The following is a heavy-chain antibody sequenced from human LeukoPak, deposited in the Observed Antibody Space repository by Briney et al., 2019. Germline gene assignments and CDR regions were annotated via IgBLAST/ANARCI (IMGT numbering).Heavy chain of an antibody. Sequence: SETLSLTCTVSGGSINTYYWSWIRQPPGKGLEWIGYIHDTGNTNYNPSLKSRVAISVDTSKKQFSLNLSSVTAADTAVYYCAGGLHWRSFDYWGQGTLVTVSS. J-gene: IGHJ4*02. CDR1: GGSINTYY. CDR3: AGGLHWRSFDY. CDR2: IHDTGNT. D-gene: IGHD2-8*02. V-gene: IGHV4-59*01.